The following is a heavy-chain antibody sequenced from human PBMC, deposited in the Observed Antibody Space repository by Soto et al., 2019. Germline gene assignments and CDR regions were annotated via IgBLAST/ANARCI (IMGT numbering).Heavy chain of an antibody. Sequence: EAHLLESGGGLVQPGGSLRLCCAASGFTFSNYAMSWVRHAPGKGLEWFSAVTGGGGDTYYADSVKGRFTISRDSSDNTLYLQMNCLRAEDTAVYYCAKGADGSRRYYFGHWGQGTLVTVAA. CDR3: AKGADGSRRYYFGH. D-gene: IGHD6-13*01. V-gene: IGHV3-23*01. J-gene: IGHJ4*02. CDR2: VTGGGGDT. CDR1: GFTFSNYA.